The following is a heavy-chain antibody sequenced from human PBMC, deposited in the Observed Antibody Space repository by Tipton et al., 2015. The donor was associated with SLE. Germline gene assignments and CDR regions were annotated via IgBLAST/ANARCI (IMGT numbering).Heavy chain of an antibody. D-gene: IGHD6-6*01. CDR1: GGTFSSSA. CDR2: IIPIFGTP. CDR3: ARSPSSSSSLDQ. J-gene: IGHJ4*02. Sequence: QSGAEVKKPGSSVTVSCKASGGTFSSSAISWVRQAPGQGLEWMGRIIPIFGTPEYAQKFQGRVTITADESTSTAYMELTNLRSEDTAVFYCARSPSSSSSLDQWGQGTLVTVSS. V-gene: IGHV1-69*13.